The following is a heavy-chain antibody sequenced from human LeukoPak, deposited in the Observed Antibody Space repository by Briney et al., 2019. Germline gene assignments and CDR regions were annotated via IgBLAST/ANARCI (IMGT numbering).Heavy chain of an antibody. D-gene: IGHD4-17*01. J-gene: IGHJ3*02. V-gene: IGHV4-61*08. CDR2: IYYSGST. Sequence: SETLSLTCTVSGGSISSGGYYWSWIRQHPGKGLEWIGYIYYSGSTNYNPSLKSRVTISVDTSKNQFSLKLSSVTAADTAVYYCARTVRVRAAFDIWGQGTTVTVSS. CDR1: GGSISSGGYY. CDR3: ARTVRVRAAFDI.